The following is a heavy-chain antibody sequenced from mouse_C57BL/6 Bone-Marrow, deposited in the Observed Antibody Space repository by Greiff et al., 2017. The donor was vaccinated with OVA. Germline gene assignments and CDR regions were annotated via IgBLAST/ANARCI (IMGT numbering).Heavy chain of an antibody. CDR2: INPSTGGT. J-gene: IGHJ3*01. D-gene: IGHD2-5*01. CDR3: ATPYYSNSAWFAY. Sequence: EVQLVESGPELVKPGASVKISCKASGYSFTGYYMNWVKQSPEKSLEWIGEINPSTGGTTYNQKFKAKATLTVDKSSSTAYMQLKSLTSEDSAVYYCATPYYSNSAWFAYWGQGTLVTVSA. V-gene: IGHV1-42*01. CDR1: GYSFTGYY.